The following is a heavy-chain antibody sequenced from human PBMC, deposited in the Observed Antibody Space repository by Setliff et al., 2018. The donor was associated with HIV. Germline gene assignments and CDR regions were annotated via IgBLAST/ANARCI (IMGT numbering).Heavy chain of an antibody. V-gene: IGHV1-69*13. Sequence: ASVKVSCKASGGTLSSNAISWVRQAPGQGLEWMGGIIPLYGTPDFAQKLQGRLIISVDEATSTAYMELSSLRSEDTAVYFCARDRGSRSSNYYGPSGYWGQGTQVTVSS. CDR3: ARDRGSRSSNYYGPSGY. J-gene: IGHJ4*02. CDR1: GGTLSSNA. D-gene: IGHD3-16*01. CDR2: IIPLYGTP.